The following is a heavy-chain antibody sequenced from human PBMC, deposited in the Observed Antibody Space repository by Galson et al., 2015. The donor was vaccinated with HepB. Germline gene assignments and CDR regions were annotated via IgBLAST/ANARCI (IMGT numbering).Heavy chain of an antibody. V-gene: IGHV4-30-2*01. CDR1: GGSISSGFYS. CDR3: ARGGDRLYP. Sequence: LSLTCVVSGGSISSGFYSWSWLRQPPGKGLEWIGYIIYSGTTYYNPSLKSRVTISVDRSKNQFSLKLSSVTAADTAVYYCARGGDRLYPWGQGTLVTVSS. CDR2: IIYSGTT. D-gene: IGHD2-21*01. J-gene: IGHJ5*02.